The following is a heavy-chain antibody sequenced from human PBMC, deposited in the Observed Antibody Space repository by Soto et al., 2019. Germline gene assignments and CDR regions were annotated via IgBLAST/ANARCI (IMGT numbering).Heavy chain of an antibody. CDR1: GGSVSNKTYY. CDR2: VYYSGTT. CDR3: ARTTAVPNTLRSRYFFDY. J-gene: IGHJ4*02. D-gene: IGHD4-17*01. V-gene: IGHV4-61*01. Sequence: SETLSLTCSVSGGSVSNKTYYWSWIRQPPGKRLEWIGYVYYSGTTNYNPSLKSRVTISVDLSKNQFSLRLSSVTTAATALYYCARTTAVPNTLRSRYFFDYWGQGTLVTVSS.